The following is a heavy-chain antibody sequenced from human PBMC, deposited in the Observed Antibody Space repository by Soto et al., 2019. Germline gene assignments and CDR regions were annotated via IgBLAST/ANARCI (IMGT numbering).Heavy chain of an antibody. J-gene: IGHJ4*02. D-gene: IGHD3-22*01. Sequence: ASVKVSCKASGYTFTGYYMHWVRQAPGQGLEWMGWINPNSGGTNYAQKFQGRVTMTRDTSISTAYMELSRLRSDDTAVYYCATFTMIVDRLDYWGQGTLVTVSS. CDR1: GYTFTGYY. V-gene: IGHV1-2*02. CDR2: INPNSGGT. CDR3: ATFTMIVDRLDY.